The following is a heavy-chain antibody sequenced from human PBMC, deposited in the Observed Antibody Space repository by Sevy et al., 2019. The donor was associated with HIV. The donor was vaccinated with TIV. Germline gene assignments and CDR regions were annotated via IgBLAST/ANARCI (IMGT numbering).Heavy chain of an antibody. V-gene: IGHV1-24*01. J-gene: IGHJ4*02. D-gene: IGHD3-22*01. Sequence: ASVKVSCKISGYTLTEFSMHWVRQVPGKGLEWMGSFDPEDAKTIYAQKFQGRFTMTEDTSTDTAYMELRSLRSEDTAMYYCAITREYYSDSSGYFDYWGQGTLVTVSS. CDR2: FDPEDAKT. CDR3: AITREYYSDSSGYFDY. CDR1: GYTLTEFS.